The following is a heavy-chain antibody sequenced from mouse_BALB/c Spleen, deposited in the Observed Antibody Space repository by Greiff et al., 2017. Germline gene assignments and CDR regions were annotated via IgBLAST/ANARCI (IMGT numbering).Heavy chain of an antibody. J-gene: IGHJ4*01. D-gene: IGHD2-4*01. CDR1: GFTFSSYA. Sequence: DVKLVESGGGLVKPGGSLKLSCAASGFTFSSYAMSWVRQSPEKRLEWVAEISSGGSYTYYPDTVTGRFTISRDNAKNTLYLEMSSLRSEDTAMYYCARDDGLREAMDYWGQGTSVTVSS. CDR3: ARDDGLREAMDY. CDR2: ISSGGSYT. V-gene: IGHV5-9-4*01.